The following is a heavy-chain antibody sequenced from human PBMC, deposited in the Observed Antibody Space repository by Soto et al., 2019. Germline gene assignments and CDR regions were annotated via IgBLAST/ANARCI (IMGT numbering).Heavy chain of an antibody. CDR1: GGTFTSYY. V-gene: IGHV1-58*02. D-gene: IGHD5-18*01. J-gene: IGHJ6*02. Sequence: SVKVSCKAPGGTFTSYYMHWVRQAPGHGLEWIGWIVVGSGNTNYAQKFQERVTITRDMSTSTAYMELSSLRSEDTAVYYCAALTYSLSSYYYYGMDVWGQGTTVTVSS. CDR3: AALTYSLSSYYYYGMDV. CDR2: IVVGSGNT.